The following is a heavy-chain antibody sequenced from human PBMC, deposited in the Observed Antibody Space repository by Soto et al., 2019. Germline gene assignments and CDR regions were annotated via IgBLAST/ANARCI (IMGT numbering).Heavy chain of an antibody. D-gene: IGHD3-3*01. CDR2: INHSGST. CDR3: ARGRPRGDGRFDY. J-gene: IGHJ4*02. CDR1: GGSFSGYY. Sequence: PSATLSLTCAVYGGSFSGYYWSWIRQPPGKGLEWIGEINHSGSTNYNPSLKSRVTISVDTSKNQFSLKLSSVTAADTAVYYCARGRPRGDGRFDYWGQGTLVTVSS. V-gene: IGHV4-34*01.